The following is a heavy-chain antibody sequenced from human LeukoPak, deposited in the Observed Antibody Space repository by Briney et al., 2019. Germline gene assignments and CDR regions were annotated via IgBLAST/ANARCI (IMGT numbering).Heavy chain of an antibody. V-gene: IGHV5-51*01. J-gene: IGHJ5*01. D-gene: IGHD6-19*01. CDR2: INPNDSDT. CDR1: GDNFSNFW. Sequence: GESLKISCQGSGDNFSNFWIGWVRQMPGKGLEWMGIINPNDSDTRYSPSFRGQVTISADKSISTAYLQWSSLKASDTAMYYCARGAVPGTLNWFDSWGQGTLVTVSS. CDR3: ARGAVPGTLNWFDS.